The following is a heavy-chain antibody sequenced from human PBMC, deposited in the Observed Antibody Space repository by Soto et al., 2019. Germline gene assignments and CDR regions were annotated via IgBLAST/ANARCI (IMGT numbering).Heavy chain of an antibody. CDR2: IYSGGST. J-gene: IGHJ4*02. Sequence: GGSLRLSCAASGFTVSSNYMSWVRQAPGKGLEWVSVIYSGGSTYYADSVKGRFTISRDNSKNTLYLQMNSLRAEDTAVNYCARVLGYCSGGSCYAVRFDYWGQGTLVTVSS. CDR1: GFTVSSNY. D-gene: IGHD2-15*01. V-gene: IGHV3-66*01. CDR3: ARVLGYCSGGSCYAVRFDY.